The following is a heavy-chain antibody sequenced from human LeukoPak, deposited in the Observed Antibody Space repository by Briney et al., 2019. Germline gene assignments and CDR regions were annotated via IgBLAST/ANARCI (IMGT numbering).Heavy chain of an antibody. V-gene: IGHV1-8*01. CDR1: GYTFTSYD. J-gene: IGHJ6*03. CDR2: MNPNSGNT. CDR3: ARAPTHSYYYYYMDV. Sequence: GASVKVSCKASGYTFTSYDINWVRQATGQGLEWMGWMNPNSGNTGYAQKFQGRATMTRNTSISTAYMELSGLRSEDTAVYYSARAPTHSYYYYYMDVWGKGTTVTVSS.